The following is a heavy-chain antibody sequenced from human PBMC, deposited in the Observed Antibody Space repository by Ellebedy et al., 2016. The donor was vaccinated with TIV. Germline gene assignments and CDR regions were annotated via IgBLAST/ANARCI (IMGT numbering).Heavy chain of an antibody. J-gene: IGHJ5*02. Sequence: GESLKIPCAASGFTISSYWMPWVRQAQGKGLVWVSRSNGDGSSIGHADSVNGRFTISRDNAKNTLYLQMNSMRAEDTAVYYCAATKETYYDFWSGYNSINSWFDPWGQGTLVTVSS. CDR2: SNGDGSSI. CDR3: AATKETYYDFWSGYNSINSWFDP. CDR1: GFTISSYW. D-gene: IGHD3-3*01. V-gene: IGHV3-74*01.